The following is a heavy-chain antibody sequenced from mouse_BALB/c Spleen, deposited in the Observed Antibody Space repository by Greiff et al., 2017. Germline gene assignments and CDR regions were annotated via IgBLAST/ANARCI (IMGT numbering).Heavy chain of an antibody. J-gene: IGHJ4*01. CDR1: GFTFSDYY. Sequence: EVHLVESGGGLVKPGGSLKLSCAASGFTFSDYYMYWVRQTPEKRLEWVATISDGGSYTYYPDSVKGRFTISRDNAKNNLYLQMSSLKSEDTAMYYCARGGATYYAMDYWGQGTSVTVSA. V-gene: IGHV5-4*02. CDR2: ISDGGSYT. CDR3: ARGGATYYAMDY. D-gene: IGHD1-1*01.